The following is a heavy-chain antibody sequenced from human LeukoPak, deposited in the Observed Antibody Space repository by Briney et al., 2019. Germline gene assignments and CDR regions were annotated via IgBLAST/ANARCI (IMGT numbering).Heavy chain of an antibody. J-gene: IGHJ4*02. CDR3: AKITASGYIYYFDY. V-gene: IGHV3-9*01. D-gene: IGHD3-22*01. CDR2: ISWNSGGI. CDR1: GFTFDDYA. Sequence: GGSLSLSCAASGFTFDDYAMLWVRHAPAKGLVWGVGISWNSGGIGYADSVKGRFTISRDNAKNSLYLQMNSLRAEDTALYYCAKITASGYIYYFDYWGQRTLVTVSS.